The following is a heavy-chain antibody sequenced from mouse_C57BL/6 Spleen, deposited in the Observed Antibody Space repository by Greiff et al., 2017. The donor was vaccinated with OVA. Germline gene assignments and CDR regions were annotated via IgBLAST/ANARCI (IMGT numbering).Heavy chain of an antibody. CDR2: INSNNGGT. Sequence: EVQLQQSGPELVKPGASVKISCKASGYTFTDYYMNWVKQSHGKSLEWIGDINSNNGGTSYNQKFKGKATLTVDKSSVTAYMGLRSLTSEDSAVYYCASLTILDYAMDYWGQGTSVTVSS. CDR1: GYTFTDYY. J-gene: IGHJ4*01. CDR3: ASLTILDYAMDY. D-gene: IGHD1-1*02. V-gene: IGHV1-26*01.